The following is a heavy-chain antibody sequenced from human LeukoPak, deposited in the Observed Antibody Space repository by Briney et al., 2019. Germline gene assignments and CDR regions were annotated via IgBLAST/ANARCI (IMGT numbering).Heavy chain of an antibody. CDR3: AKPTLGIVGATTADY. Sequence: GASVKVSCKASGYTFTSYDINWVRQATGQGLEWMGWMNPNSGNTGYAQKFQGRVTMTRNTSISTAYMELNSLRAEDTAVYYCAKPTLGIVGATTADYWGQGTLVTVSS. CDR2: MNPNSGNT. J-gene: IGHJ4*02. V-gene: IGHV1-8*01. D-gene: IGHD1-26*01. CDR1: GYTFTSYD.